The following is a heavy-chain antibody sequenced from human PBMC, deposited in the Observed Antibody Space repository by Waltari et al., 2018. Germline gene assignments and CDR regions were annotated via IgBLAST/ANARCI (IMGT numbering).Heavy chain of an antibody. V-gene: IGHV1-69*01. CDR3: ARGRGPAYIVVVSGYYYGMDV. Sequence: QVQLVQSGAEVKKPGSSVKVSCKASGGTFSSYAISWVRQAPGQGLEWMGGTIPIFGKANYAQKFQGRVTITADESTSTAYMELSSLRSEDTAVYYCARGRGPAYIVVVSGYYYGMDVWGQGTTVTVSS. J-gene: IGHJ6*02. CDR2: TIPIFGKA. D-gene: IGHD2-21*01. CDR1: GGTFSSYA.